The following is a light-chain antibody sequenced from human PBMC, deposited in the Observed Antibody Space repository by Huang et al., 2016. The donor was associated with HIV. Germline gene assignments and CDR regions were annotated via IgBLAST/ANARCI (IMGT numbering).Light chain of an antibody. CDR1: QSVGSSY. J-gene: IGKJ1*01. CDR2: GAS. V-gene: IGKV3-20*01. CDR3: QHLRT. Sequence: EIVLAQSTGTLSLSPGDRATLSCRASQSVGSSYLAWYQQKPGQAPRLLIYGASSRATGIPDRFSGSGSGTDFTLTISRLEPEDFAVYYCQHLRTFGQGTKVEIK.